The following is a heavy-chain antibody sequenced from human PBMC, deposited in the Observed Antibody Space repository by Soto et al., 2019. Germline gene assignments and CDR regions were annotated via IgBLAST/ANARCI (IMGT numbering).Heavy chain of an antibody. J-gene: IGHJ3*02. D-gene: IGHD5-12*01. Sequence: GESLKISCKGSGYSFTSYWIGWVRQMPGKGLEWMGIIYPGDSDTRYSPSFQGQVTISADKSISTAYLQSSRMKASNTDRYYCARQRVGDGYHDAFDIWGQGTMVTVPS. CDR2: IYPGDSDT. CDR3: ARQRVGDGYHDAFDI. V-gene: IGHV5-51*01. CDR1: GYSFTSYW.